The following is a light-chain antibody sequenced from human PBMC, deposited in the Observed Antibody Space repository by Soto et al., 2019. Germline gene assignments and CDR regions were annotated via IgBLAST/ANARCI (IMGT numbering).Light chain of an antibody. CDR3: QQYNDWPPIT. CDR2: GAS. J-gene: IGKJ5*01. Sequence: EIVLTQSPGTLSLSPGERATLSCRASQSVSSTSLAWYQQKPGQAPRLLIFGASTRATGIPARFSGSGSGTEFTLTISSLQSEDFAVYYCQQYNDWPPITFGQGTRLEIK. V-gene: IGKV3-15*01. CDR1: QSVSST.